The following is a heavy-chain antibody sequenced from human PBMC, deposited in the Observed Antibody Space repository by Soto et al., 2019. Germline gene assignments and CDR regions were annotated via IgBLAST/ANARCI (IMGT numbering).Heavy chain of an antibody. Sequence: EVQLVDSGGGLVQPGGSLRLSCAASGFTVSTNYMSWVRQAPGKGLEWVSAIYSGGNTYYAATVKGRFTISRDDSKNTLYLQMTSLRAEDTAVYYCVKCDGSVSYCFYFGSWGQGTPVTVSS. D-gene: IGHD3-10*01. J-gene: IGHJ4*02. CDR1: GFTVSTNY. CDR2: IYSGGNT. V-gene: IGHV3-66*01. CDR3: VKCDGSVSYCFYFGS.